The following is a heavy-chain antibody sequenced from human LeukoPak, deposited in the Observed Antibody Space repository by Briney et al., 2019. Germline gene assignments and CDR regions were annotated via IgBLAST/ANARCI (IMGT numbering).Heavy chain of an antibody. CDR1: GFTFSSYA. V-gene: IGHV3-30*14. D-gene: IGHD3-16*02. Sequence: QAGGSLRLSCAASGFTFSSYAMHWVRQAPGKGLEWVAVISYDGSNKYYADSVKGRITISRDNSRNTLYLQMNSLRAEDTAVYYCARDLATRQRTGLYDSWGQGALVTVSS. CDR3: ARDLATRQRTGLYDS. J-gene: IGHJ4*02. CDR2: ISYDGSNK.